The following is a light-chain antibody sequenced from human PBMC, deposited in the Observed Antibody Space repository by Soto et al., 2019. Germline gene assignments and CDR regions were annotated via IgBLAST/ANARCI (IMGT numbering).Light chain of an antibody. CDR3: QQYDNWPPWT. J-gene: IGKJ1*01. CDR1: QNISKK. CDR2: GAS. Sequence: EIVMTQSPGTLSVSPGERATLSCRASQNISKKVAWYQQKPGQAPRLLIYGASTRATGIPARISGSGSGTEFTLTISSLQPEDFAVYYCQQYDNWPPWTFGQGTKVEIK. V-gene: IGKV3-15*01.